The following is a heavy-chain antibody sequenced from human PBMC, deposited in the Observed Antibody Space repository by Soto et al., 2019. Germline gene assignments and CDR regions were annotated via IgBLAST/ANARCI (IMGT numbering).Heavy chain of an antibody. V-gene: IGHV3-30*18. J-gene: IGHJ4*02. D-gene: IGHD3-3*01. CDR2: ISSDGSDK. CDR3: VKGSDVARQELDY. CDR1: GFTFSNFG. Sequence: ESGGGVVQPGRSLRLSCAASGFTFSNFGMHWVLHAPGKGLDWVAAISSDGSDKYFSGSVKCRFTISRDNSKNTLFLQRNILRVEDTAVYYCVKGSDVARQELDYWGQGILVTVS.